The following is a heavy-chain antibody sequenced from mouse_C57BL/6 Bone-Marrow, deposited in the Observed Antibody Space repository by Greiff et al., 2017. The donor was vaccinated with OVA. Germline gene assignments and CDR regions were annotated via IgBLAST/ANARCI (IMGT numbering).Heavy chain of an antibody. V-gene: IGHV14-4*01. CDR3: TTYRY. CDR2: IDPENGAT. Sequence: EVQGVESGAELVRPGASVKLSCTASGFNIKDDYMHWVKERPEQGLEWIGWIDPENGATEYASKFQGKATITADTSSKTVYLHLSSLTSEDTAVYYGTTYRYWGQGTTLTVSS. J-gene: IGHJ2*01. CDR1: GFNIKDDY.